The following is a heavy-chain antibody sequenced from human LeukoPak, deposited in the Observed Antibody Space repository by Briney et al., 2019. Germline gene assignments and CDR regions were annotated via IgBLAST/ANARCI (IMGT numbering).Heavy chain of an antibody. D-gene: IGHD3-3*01. CDR2: ISWNSGNI. Sequence: KPGGSLRLSCAASGFTFDDYAMHWVRQAPGKGLEWVSGISWNSGNIGYADSVKGRFTISRDNAKNSLYLQMNSLRAEDTALYYCAKGFSRYDFWSGYDYYFDYWGQGTLVTVSS. CDR1: GFTFDDYA. CDR3: AKGFSRYDFWSGYDYYFDY. J-gene: IGHJ4*02. V-gene: IGHV3-9*01.